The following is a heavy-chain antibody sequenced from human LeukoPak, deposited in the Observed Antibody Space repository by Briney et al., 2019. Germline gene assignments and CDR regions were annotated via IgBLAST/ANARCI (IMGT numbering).Heavy chain of an antibody. CDR3: ARDKIMGPTIFDY. J-gene: IGHJ4*02. CDR2: IKQDGSEI. V-gene: IGHV3-7*03. D-gene: IGHD1-26*01. CDR1: GFTLSTYW. Sequence: PGGSLRLSCAASGFTLSTYWMSWVRQAPGKGLGWVANIKQDGSEIYYMDSVKGRFTISRDNAKNSLYLQMNSLRAEDTAVYYCARDKIMGPTIFDYWGQGTLVTVSS.